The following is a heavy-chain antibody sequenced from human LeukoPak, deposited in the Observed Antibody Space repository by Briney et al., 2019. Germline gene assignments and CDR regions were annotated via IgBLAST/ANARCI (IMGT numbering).Heavy chain of an antibody. CDR2: IRYDGSNK. D-gene: IGHD2-2*01. Sequence: GGSLRLSCAASGFTFSSYGMHWVRQAPGKGLEWVAFIRYDGSNKYYADSVKGRFTISRDNSKNTLYLQMNSLRTEDTAVYYCARDGRCGGTNCFGWFDPWGQGTLVTASS. CDR1: GFTFSSYG. CDR3: ARDGRCGGTNCFGWFDP. V-gene: IGHV3-30*02. J-gene: IGHJ5*02.